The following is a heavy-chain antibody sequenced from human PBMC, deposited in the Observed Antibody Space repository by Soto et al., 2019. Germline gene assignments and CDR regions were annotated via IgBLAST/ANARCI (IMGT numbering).Heavy chain of an antibody. J-gene: IGHJ3*01. CDR1: GHSISSGDY. CDR3: ARGANIMATSNDPFDV. Sequence: PSETLSLTCGVSGHSISSGDYWGWIRQPPGRWLEWIGNIYHGGNTYYNPSLKRRVTISLDTSKNHFSLRLNSVPAADTAVHYCARGANIMATSNDPFDVWGHGTMVTSSS. V-gene: IGHV4-38-2*01. CDR2: IYHGGNT. D-gene: IGHD5-12*01.